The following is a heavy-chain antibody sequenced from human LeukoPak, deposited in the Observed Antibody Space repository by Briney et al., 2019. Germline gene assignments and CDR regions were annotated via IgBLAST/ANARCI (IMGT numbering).Heavy chain of an antibody. D-gene: IGHD2-15*01. CDR3: ARVARGPYCSGGSCYSEQYFQH. V-gene: IGHV1-8*01. CDR1: GYTFTIYD. Sequence: ASVKVSCKASGYTFTIYDINWVRQATGQGLEWMGWMNPKSGNTGYTQKFQGRVTMTRNTSISTAYMELSSLRSENTAVYYCARVARGPYCSGGSCYSEQYFQHWGQGTLVTVSS. J-gene: IGHJ1*01. CDR2: MNPKSGNT.